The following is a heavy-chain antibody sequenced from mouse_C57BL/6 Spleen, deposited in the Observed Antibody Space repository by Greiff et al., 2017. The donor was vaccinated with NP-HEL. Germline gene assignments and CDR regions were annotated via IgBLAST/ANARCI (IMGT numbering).Heavy chain of an antibody. CDR3: AGEDLDSNFDY. J-gene: IGHJ2*01. CDR1: GYTFTDYE. V-gene: IGHV1-15*01. Sequence: QVQLQQPGAELVRPGASVKLSCKASGYTFTDYEMHWVKQTPVHGLEWIGAIDPDTGGTAYNQKFKGKATLTVDKSSSTAYMELRSLTSEDSAVYYCAGEDLDSNFDYWGQGTTLTVSS. CDR2: IDPDTGGT. D-gene: IGHD2-5*01.